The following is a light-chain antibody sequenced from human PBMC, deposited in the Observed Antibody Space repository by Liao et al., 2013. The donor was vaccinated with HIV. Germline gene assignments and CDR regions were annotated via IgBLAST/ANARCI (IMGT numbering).Light chain of an antibody. CDR1: NIGSKS. CDR3: QAWDSGTALYT. CDR2: QDV. V-gene: IGLV3-21*01. J-gene: IGLJ1*01. Sequence: SYVLTQSPSVSVAPGQTANITCGGNNIGSKSVHWYQQKPGQSPVLVIYQDVKRPSGIPERFSGSNSGDTATLTISGTQAVDEADYYCQAWDSGTALYTFGTGTKVTVL.